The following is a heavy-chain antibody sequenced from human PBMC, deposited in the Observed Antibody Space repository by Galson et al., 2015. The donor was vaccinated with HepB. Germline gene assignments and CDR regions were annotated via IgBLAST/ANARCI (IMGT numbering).Heavy chain of an antibody. J-gene: IGHJ6*03. D-gene: IGHD3-3*01. Sequence: SVKVSCKASGYTFTSYDINWVRQATGQGLEWMGWMNPNSGNTGYAQKFQGRVTMTRNTSISTAYMELSSLRSEDTAVYYCARGMRGHDFWSGYYSHYYYMDVWGKGTTVTVSS. CDR3: ARGMRGHDFWSGYYSHYYYMDV. CDR2: MNPNSGNT. V-gene: IGHV1-8*01. CDR1: GYTFTSYD.